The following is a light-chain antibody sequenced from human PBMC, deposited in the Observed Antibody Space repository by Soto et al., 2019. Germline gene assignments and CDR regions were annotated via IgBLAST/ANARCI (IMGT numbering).Light chain of an antibody. V-gene: IGKV3-11*01. CDR3: QQXSNLPNT. J-gene: IGKJ5*01. CDR1: QSVSSY. CDR2: DAS. Sequence: EIVLTQSPATLSLSPGERATLSCRASQSVSSYLAWYQQKPGQAPRLLIYDASNRATGIPARFSGSGSGTDFTLTISSLEPEDFAVYYCQQXSNLPNTFGQGTRLEIK.